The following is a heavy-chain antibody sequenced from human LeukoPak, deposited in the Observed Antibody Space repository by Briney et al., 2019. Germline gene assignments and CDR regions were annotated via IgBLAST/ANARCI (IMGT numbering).Heavy chain of an antibody. CDR3: AREHDFWSGYYIVCLDY. CDR1: GYTFTSYG. CDR2: ISAYNGNT. D-gene: IGHD3-3*01. V-gene: IGHV1-18*01. J-gene: IGHJ4*02. Sequence: ASVKVSCKASGYTFTSYGISLGRQAPGHGLEGMVCISAYNGNTNYAQTLQGRVTMNTDTSTSTAYMALRSLRSDDTAVYYCAREHDFWSGYYIVCLDYWGQGTLVTVSS.